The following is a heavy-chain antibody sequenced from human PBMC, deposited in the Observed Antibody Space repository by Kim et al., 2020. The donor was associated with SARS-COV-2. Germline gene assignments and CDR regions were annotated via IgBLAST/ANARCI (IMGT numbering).Heavy chain of an antibody. D-gene: IGHD3-9*01. CDR2: ISGSGGST. CDR3: AATYYDILTGYYPGWFDP. J-gene: IGHJ5*02. V-gene: IGHV3-23*01. Sequence: GGSLRLSCAASGFTFSSYAMSWVRQAPGKGLEWVSAISGSGGSTYYADSVKGRFTISRDNSKNTLYLQMNSLRAEDTAVYYCAATYYDILTGYYPGWFDPWGQGTLVTVSS. CDR1: GFTFSSYA.